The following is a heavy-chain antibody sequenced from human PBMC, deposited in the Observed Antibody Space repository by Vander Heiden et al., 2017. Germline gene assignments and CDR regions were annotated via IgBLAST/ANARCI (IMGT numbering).Heavy chain of an antibody. CDR3: ARGVGASIQTDLDY. D-gene: IGHD1-26*01. Sequence: QVQLQQWGAGLLKPSATLSLTCAVYGGSFSGYYGSGSVQQAGKGVEGSGETNHSGSTNNNPSLTRRVTISVDRAKNQFSLKLSSVTAADTAVYYCARGVGASIQTDLDYWGQGTLVTVSS. CDR2: TNHSGST. V-gene: IGHV4-34*01. CDR1: GGSFSGYY. J-gene: IGHJ4*02.